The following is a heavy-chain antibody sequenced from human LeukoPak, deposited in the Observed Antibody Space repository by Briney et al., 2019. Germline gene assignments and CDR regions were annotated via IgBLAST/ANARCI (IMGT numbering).Heavy chain of an antibody. CDR2: IYTSGST. V-gene: IGHV4-4*07. CDR1: GGSFSSYY. CDR3: AREVVVVAATLSNYFDY. J-gene: IGHJ4*02. Sequence: SETLSLTCTVSGGSFSSYYWSWIRQPAGKGLEWIGRIYTSGSTNYNPSLKSRVTMSVDTSKNQFSLKLSSVTAADAAVYYCAREVVVVAATLSNYFDYWGQGTLVTVSS. D-gene: IGHD2-15*01.